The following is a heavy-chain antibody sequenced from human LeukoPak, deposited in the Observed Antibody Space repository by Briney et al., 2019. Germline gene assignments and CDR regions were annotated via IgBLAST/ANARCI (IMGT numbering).Heavy chain of an antibody. CDR1: GFTFNNYA. V-gene: IGHV3-23*01. CDR2: ISGSDAGT. J-gene: IGHJ5*02. D-gene: IGHD6-13*01. CDR3: ARGAAGSFDP. Sequence: PGGPLRLSCAASGFTFNNYAMSWVRQAPGKGLEWVSAISGSDAGTYYADSVKGRFTISRDNAKNSLYLQMNSLRAEDTAVYYCARGAAGSFDPWGQGTLVTVSS.